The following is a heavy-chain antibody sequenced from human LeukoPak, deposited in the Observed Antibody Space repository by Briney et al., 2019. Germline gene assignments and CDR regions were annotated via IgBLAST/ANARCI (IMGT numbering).Heavy chain of an antibody. Sequence: PGGSLRLSCAASGFTFSSYSMNWVRQAPGKGLEWVSYISSSSSTIYYADSVKGRFTISRDNAKNSLYLQMNSLRDEDTAVYYCARECYDILTGYHNYFDYWGQGTLVTVSS. J-gene: IGHJ4*02. CDR2: ISSSSSTI. CDR3: ARECYDILTGYHNYFDY. D-gene: IGHD3-9*01. CDR1: GFTFSSYS. V-gene: IGHV3-48*02.